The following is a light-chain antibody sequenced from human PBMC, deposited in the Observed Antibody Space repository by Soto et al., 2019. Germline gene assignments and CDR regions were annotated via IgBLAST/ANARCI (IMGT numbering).Light chain of an antibody. J-gene: IGLJ3*02. CDR3: SSYTSSGTHWV. CDR2: EVS. V-gene: IGLV2-14*01. Sequence: QSALTQPASVSGSPGQSITISCTGSTSDIGTYNYLSWYQQHPGKAPKLIIYEVSDRPSGISDRFSGSKSGNTASLTISGRQAEDEADYYCSSYTSSGTHWVFGGGTKVTVL. CDR1: TSDIGTYNY.